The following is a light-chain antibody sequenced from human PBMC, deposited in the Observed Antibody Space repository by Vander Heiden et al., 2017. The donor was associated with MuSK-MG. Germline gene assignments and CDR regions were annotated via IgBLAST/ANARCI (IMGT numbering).Light chain of an antibody. V-gene: IGKV3-20*01. CDR1: QSVSSSS. Sequence: EIVLTQSPGTLSLSPGERATLSCRASQSVSSSSLAWYQQKPGQAPRLLIYGASVRAAGIPDRFSGGGSGTDFTLTISSLEPEDSAVYYCQQVYGSVKTFGQGTKLEI. CDR2: GAS. CDR3: QQVYGSVKT. J-gene: IGKJ2*01.